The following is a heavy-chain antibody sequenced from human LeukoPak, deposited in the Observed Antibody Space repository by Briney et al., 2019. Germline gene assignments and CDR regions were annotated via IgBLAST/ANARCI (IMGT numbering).Heavy chain of an antibody. D-gene: IGHD5-12*01. CDR3: ARGMSAAYDYNWFDS. J-gene: IGHJ5*01. CDR1: GYSISTGYY. CDR2: FYHGGST. Sequence: SETLSLTCTVSGYSISTGYYWDWIRQPPGKGLEWIGTFYHGGSTYYNPSLKSRVTMSVDTSKNQFSLKLTSVTAADTALYFCARGMSAAYDYNWFDSWGQGTLVTVSS. V-gene: IGHV4-38-2*02.